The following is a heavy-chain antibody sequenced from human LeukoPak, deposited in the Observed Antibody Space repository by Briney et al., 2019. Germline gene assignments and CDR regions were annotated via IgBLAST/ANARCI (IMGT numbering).Heavy chain of an antibody. V-gene: IGHV3-23*01. J-gene: IGHJ3*02. CDR3: ARDHHRRLYDSQARDTFDI. CDR2: ISNSGDST. D-gene: IGHD3-22*01. Sequence: GGSLRLSCAPSGFIFSRYAMNWVRQAPGKGLEWVSIISNSGDSTIYADSVKGRFTISRDNAKNSLYLQMNSLRAEDTAVYYCARDHHRRLYDSQARDTFDIWGQGTMVTVSS. CDR1: GFIFSRYA.